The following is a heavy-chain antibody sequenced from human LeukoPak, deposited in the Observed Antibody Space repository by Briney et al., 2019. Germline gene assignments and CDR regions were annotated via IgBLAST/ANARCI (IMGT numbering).Heavy chain of an antibody. CDR2: VIPIFGTA. CDR3: ARDRQSDAFDI. J-gene: IGHJ3*02. CDR1: GVTFSSYA. Sequence: ASVKVSCKASGVTFSSYAISWVRQAPGQGLEWMGGVIPIFGTANYAQKFQGRVTITADESTSTAYMELSSLRSEDTAVYYCARDRQSDAFDIWGQGTMVTVSS. V-gene: IGHV1-69*13.